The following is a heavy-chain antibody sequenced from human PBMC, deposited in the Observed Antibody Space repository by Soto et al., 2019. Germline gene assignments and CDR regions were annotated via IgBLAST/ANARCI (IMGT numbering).Heavy chain of an antibody. Sequence: GGSLRLSCAASGFTFNSYAMSWVRQAPGKGLEWVSAISGNSGSTYYADSVRGRFTISRDNSKNTLYLQMNSLGAEDRAVYYCAKDIEGGPAAGDYFDYWGQGTLVTVSS. V-gene: IGHV3-23*01. CDR3: AKDIEGGPAAGDYFDY. CDR1: GFTFNSYA. CDR2: ISGNSGST. D-gene: IGHD2-2*01. J-gene: IGHJ4*02.